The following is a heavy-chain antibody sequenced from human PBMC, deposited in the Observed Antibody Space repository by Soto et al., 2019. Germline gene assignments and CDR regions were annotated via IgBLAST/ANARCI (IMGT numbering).Heavy chain of an antibody. J-gene: IGHJ3*02. V-gene: IGHV1-3*01. D-gene: IGHD1-26*01. Sequence: GASVKVSCKASGYTFTSYYMHWVRQAPGQRLEWMGWINGGSGKTKYSKKFQGRVTIARDTSASTAYMEVSSLGSEDTAVYYCARYSGNYQDAFDIWGQGTMVTVSS. CDR2: INGGSGKT. CDR1: GYTFTSYY. CDR3: ARYSGNYQDAFDI.